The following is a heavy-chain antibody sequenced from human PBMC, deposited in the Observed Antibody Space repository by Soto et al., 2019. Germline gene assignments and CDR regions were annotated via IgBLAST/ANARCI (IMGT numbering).Heavy chain of an antibody. CDR3: AREGYGYTHYYDYYGMDV. CDR2: IIPIFGTA. J-gene: IGHJ6*02. V-gene: IGHV1-69*06. D-gene: IGHD5-18*01. Sequence: ASVQVSCQAFEKPLSSYSISLVRQPSGYGSEWMAEIIPIFGTANYTQTFQGRVTITADKPTGTAYMELSSVRAEDAAVYYCAREGYGYTHYYDYYGMDVCSHVTTVTVSS. CDR1: EKPLSSYS.